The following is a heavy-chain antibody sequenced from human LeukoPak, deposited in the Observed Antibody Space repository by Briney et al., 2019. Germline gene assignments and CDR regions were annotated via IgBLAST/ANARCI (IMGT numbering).Heavy chain of an antibody. J-gene: IGHJ4*02. D-gene: IGHD6-19*01. Sequence: SETLSLTCTVSGYSISSGYYWGWIRQPPGKGLEWIGSIYHSGSTYYNPSLKGRVTISVDTSKNQFSLKLSSVTAADTAVYYCARGGFEQWQSNFDYWGQGTLVTVSS. CDR3: ARGGFEQWQSNFDY. CDR1: GYSISSGYY. CDR2: IYHSGST. V-gene: IGHV4-38-2*02.